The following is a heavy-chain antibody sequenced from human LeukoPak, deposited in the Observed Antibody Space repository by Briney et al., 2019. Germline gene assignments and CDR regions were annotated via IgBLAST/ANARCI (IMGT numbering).Heavy chain of an antibody. D-gene: IGHD6-13*01. J-gene: IGHJ4*02. CDR3: VALGIAAAEGHFDY. CDR1: GFTFSGSA. CDR2: IRSKANSYAT. Sequence: PGGSLRLSCAASGFTFSGSAMHWVRQASGKGLEWVGRIRSKANSYATAYAASVKGRFTISRDDSKNTAYLQMNSLKTEDTAVYYCVALGIAAAEGHFDYWGQGTLVTVSS. V-gene: IGHV3-73*01.